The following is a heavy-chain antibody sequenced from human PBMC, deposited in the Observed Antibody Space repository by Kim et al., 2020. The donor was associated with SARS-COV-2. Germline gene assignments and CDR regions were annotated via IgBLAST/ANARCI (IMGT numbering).Heavy chain of an antibody. D-gene: IGHD2-2*01. J-gene: IGHJ4*02. CDR3: SRDSCSSISCHPAAVVD. V-gene: IGHV3-33*01. CDR1: GFTFSSYG. CDR2: IWYDGSNK. Sequence: GGSLRLSCAASGFTFSSYGMHWVRQAPGKGLEWVAVIWYDGSNKYYADSVKGRFTISRDNSKNTLYLQMNSLRAEDTAVYYCSRDSCSSISCHPAAVVDWGQGTLVTVSS.